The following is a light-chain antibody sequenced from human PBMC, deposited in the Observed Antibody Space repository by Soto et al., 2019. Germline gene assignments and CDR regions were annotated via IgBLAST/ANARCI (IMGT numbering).Light chain of an antibody. CDR3: AAWDDSLEGVV. V-gene: IGLV1-44*01. J-gene: IGLJ3*02. CDR2: TNN. Sequence: QSVLTQPPSASGTPGQRVTISCSGSSPNIGSNPVSWYQHLPGTAPKVLIFTNNQRPSGVPDRVSGSKSGTSASLAISGLRSEDEAHYYCAAWDDSLEGVVLGGGTKLTVL. CDR1: SPNIGSNP.